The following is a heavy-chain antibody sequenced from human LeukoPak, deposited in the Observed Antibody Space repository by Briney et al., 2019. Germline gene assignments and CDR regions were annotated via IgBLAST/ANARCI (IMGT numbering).Heavy chain of an antibody. V-gene: IGHV3-23*01. CDR1: GFTFSIYA. D-gene: IGHD3-22*01. CDR3: AKGYYDSSGLGPGTQH. Sequence: PGGSLRLSCAASGFTFSIYAMSWVRQAPGTGLEWVSGISGSGIGGSTYYADSVKGRFTISRDNSKNTLYLQMNSLRAEDTAVYYCAKGYYDSSGLGPGTQHWGQGTLVTVSS. J-gene: IGHJ1*01. CDR2: ISGSGIGGST.